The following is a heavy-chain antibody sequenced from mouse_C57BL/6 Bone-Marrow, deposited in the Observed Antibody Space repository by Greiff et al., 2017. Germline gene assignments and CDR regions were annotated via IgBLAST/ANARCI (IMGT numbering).Heavy chain of an antibody. CDR1: GYTFTSYG. CDR2: IYPRSGNT. D-gene: IGHD2-3*01. J-gene: IGHJ3*01. V-gene: IGHV1-81*01. CDR3: ARRQIYDGYYETDAFAY. Sequence: QVQLQQSAAELARPGASVKLSCKASGYTFTSYGISWVKQRTGQGLEWIGEIYPRSGNTYYNEKFKGKATLTADKSSSTAYMELRSLTSEDSAVYFCARRQIYDGYYETDAFAYWGQGTLVTVSA.